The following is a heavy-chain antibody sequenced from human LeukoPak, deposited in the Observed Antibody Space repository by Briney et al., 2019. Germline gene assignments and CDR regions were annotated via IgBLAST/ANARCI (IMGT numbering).Heavy chain of an antibody. CDR2: ITGSGGNT. J-gene: IGHJ4*02. Sequence: GGSLRLSCAAPGFTFSSYAMSWVRQAPGKGREWASAITGSGGNTYYADSVKGRFTISRENSKNTLYLQMNSLGVEDTAVYYCARGVVLTRYYYFDYWGQGTLVIVSS. CDR3: ARGVVLTRYYYFDY. CDR1: GFTFSSYA. D-gene: IGHD3-9*01. V-gene: IGHV3-23*01.